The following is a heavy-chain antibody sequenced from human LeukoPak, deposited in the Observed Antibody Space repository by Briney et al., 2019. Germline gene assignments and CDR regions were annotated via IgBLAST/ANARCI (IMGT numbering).Heavy chain of an antibody. Sequence: ASVKVSCKASGYTFTSYGISWVRQAPGQGLEWMGWISAYNGNTNYAQKLQGRVTMTTDTSTSTAYMELRSLRSDDTAVYYCARSLGYCSSTSCSCFDYWGQGTLVTVSS. D-gene: IGHD2-2*01. V-gene: IGHV1-18*01. CDR1: GYTFTSYG. CDR3: ARSLGYCSSTSCSCFDY. CDR2: ISAYNGNT. J-gene: IGHJ4*02.